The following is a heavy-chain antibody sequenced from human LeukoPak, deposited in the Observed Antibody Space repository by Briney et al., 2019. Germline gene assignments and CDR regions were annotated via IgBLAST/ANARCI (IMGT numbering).Heavy chain of an antibody. CDR1: GGSISSSRYY. CDR3: ARRPAITGTDAAFDI. D-gene: IGHD1-20*01. J-gene: IGHJ3*02. Sequence: ETXXXTXXVSGGSISSSRYYWGWVRQPPXXGLXWIGSIYYSGSTYYNPSLESRVTISVDTSKNQFSLKLSSVTATDTAVYYCARRPAITGTDAAFDIWGQGTMVTVSS. V-gene: IGHV4-39*01. CDR2: IYYSGST.